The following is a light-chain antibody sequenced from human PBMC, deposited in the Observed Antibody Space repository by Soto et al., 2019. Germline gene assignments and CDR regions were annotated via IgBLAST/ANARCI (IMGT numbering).Light chain of an antibody. J-gene: IGKJ3*01. V-gene: IGKV1-9*01. Sequence: DIQLTQSPSFLSASVGDRVTITCRASLGISTYLAWYQQKPGKAPNLLIYAASTLQSGVPSRFSGSGSGTEFTLTISSLQPEDFATYYCQQVNTYTFGPGTNVDIK. CDR3: QQVNTYT. CDR2: AAS. CDR1: LGISTY.